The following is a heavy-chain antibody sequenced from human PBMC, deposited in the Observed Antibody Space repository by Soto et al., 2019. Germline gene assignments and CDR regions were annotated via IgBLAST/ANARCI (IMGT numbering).Heavy chain of an antibody. CDR2: IWYDGSNK. CDR1: GFTFSRYG. J-gene: IGHJ4*02. D-gene: IGHD5-12*01. V-gene: IGHV3-33*01. Sequence: QVQLVESGGGVVQPGRSLRLSCAASGFTFSRYGMHWVRQAPGKGLEWVAVIWYDGSNKYYADSVKDRFSISRDNSKNKLYLQINSLRAEDTAVYYCARCGYSGYDLGWGQGTLVTVSS. CDR3: ARCGYSGYDLG.